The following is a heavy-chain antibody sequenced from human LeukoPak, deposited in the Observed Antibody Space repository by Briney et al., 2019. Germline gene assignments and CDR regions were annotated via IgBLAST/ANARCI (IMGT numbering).Heavy chain of an antibody. V-gene: IGHV5-51*01. Sequence: PGESLKISCKVSGYTFTNYWIGWVRQMPGKGLEWMGIIYPGDSDTTYSPSLQGQVTISADRSINTAYLQWSSLKASDTAMYYCARHEQFGETIDYWGQGTLVTVSS. D-gene: IGHD3-10*01. J-gene: IGHJ4*02. CDR2: IYPGDSDT. CDR3: ARHEQFGETIDY. CDR1: GYTFTNYW.